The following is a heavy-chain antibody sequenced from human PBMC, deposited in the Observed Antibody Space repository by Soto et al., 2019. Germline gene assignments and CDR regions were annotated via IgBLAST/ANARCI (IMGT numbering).Heavy chain of an antibody. D-gene: IGHD6-6*01. CDR3: AKNWDTTSSSSSH. CDR2: ISGTGVST. V-gene: IGHV3-23*01. Sequence: EVQLLESGGGLVPAGGFLRLSCAAYGFTFSPYAMSWVRQATGKGLEWVSAISGTGVSTYYAATVKGRFTISRDNSKNTLYLQMNSLRAEDTDVYYCAKNWDTTSSSSSHWGQGTLVTVSS. J-gene: IGHJ4*02. CDR1: GFTFSPYA.